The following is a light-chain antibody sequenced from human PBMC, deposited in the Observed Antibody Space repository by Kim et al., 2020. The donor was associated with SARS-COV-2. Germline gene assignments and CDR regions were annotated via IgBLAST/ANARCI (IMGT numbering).Light chain of an antibody. CDR1: SSNIGSNT. J-gene: IGLJ3*02. CDR3: AAWDDSLNAV. Sequence: QLVLTQPPSASGTPGQRVTISCSGSSSNIGSNTVHWYQQLPGTAPKLLIYNNNQRPSGVPDRFSGSRSCTSASLAISGLQSEDEADYYCAAWDDSLNAVFGGGTQLTVL. CDR2: NNN. V-gene: IGLV1-44*01.